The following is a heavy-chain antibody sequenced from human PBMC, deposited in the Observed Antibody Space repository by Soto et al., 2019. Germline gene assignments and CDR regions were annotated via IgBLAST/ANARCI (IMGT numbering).Heavy chain of an antibody. CDR3: TRVILRHSYSRCYAECKGMDV. Sequence: GRPRRFSVTASEFTLTNHGLHWCRQAPGKARRGGAVIRPDGRNKYTGDSLKARFTIPRNNSKTTLFLQVNSLRAEDTDVYYCTRVILRHSYSRCYAECKGMDVWGQGTTVTVSS. CDR1: EFTLTNHG. CDR2: IRPDGRNK. J-gene: IGHJ6*02. V-gene: IGHV3-33*01. D-gene: IGHD2-2*01.